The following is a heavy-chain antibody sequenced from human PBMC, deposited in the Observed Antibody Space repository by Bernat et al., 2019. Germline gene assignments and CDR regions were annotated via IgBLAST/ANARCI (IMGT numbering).Heavy chain of an antibody. CDR1: GFTFSSYA. V-gene: IGHV3-30-3*01. Sequence: QVQLVESGGGVVQPGRSLRLSCAASGFTFSSYAMHWVRQAPGKGLEWVAVISYDGSNKYYADSVKGRFTISRDNSKNTLYLQMNSLRAEDTAVYYCARDRGSSWLRPPKYSSGMDVWGQGTTVTVSS. CDR2: ISYDGSNK. D-gene: IGHD6-13*01. CDR3: ARDRGSSWLRPPKYSSGMDV. J-gene: IGHJ6*02.